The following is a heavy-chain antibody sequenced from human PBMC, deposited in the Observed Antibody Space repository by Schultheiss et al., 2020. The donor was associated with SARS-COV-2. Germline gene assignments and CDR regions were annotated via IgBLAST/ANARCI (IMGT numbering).Heavy chain of an antibody. CDR1: GFTFSDYY. Sequence: GGSLRLSCAASGFTFSDYYMSWIRQAPGKGLEWVSYISSSSSYTNYADSVKGRFTISRDNAKNSLYLQMNSLRAEDTAVYYCATGRITIFGVVPHDAFDIWGQGTMVTVSS. V-gene: IGHV3-11*03. D-gene: IGHD3-3*01. CDR3: ATGRITIFGVVPHDAFDI. J-gene: IGHJ3*02. CDR2: ISSSSSYT.